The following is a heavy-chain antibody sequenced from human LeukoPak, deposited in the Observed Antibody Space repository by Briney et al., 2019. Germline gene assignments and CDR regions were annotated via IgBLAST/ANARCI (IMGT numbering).Heavy chain of an antibody. J-gene: IGHJ4*02. CDR2: IYTSGST. D-gene: IGHD5-12*01. V-gene: IGHV4-61*02. Sequence: SETLSLTCTVSGGSISSGSYYWSWIWQPAGTGLEWLGRIYTSGSTNYNPSLKSRVTISVDTSKNQFSLKLSSVTAADTAVYYCARDRHSGYDSSLDYWGQGTLVTVSS. CDR3: ARDRHSGYDSSLDY. CDR1: GGSISSGSYY.